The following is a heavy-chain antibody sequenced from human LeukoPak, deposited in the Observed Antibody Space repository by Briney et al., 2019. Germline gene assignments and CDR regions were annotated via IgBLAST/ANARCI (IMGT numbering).Heavy chain of an antibody. D-gene: IGHD3-22*01. Sequence: GGSLRLSCAASGFTFSTYDMHWVRQATGKGLEWVSAIGTAGDTYYPGSVKGRFTISREDAKNSLYLQMNSLRAGDTAVYYCARGKYFYDSSGYYDYWGQGTLVTVSS. CDR3: ARGKYFYDSSGYYDY. J-gene: IGHJ4*02. CDR1: GFTFSTYD. V-gene: IGHV3-13*01. CDR2: IGTAGDT.